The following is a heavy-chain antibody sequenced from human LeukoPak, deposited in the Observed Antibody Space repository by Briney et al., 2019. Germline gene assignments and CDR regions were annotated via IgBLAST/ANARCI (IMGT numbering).Heavy chain of an antibody. CDR3: ATRTLYGGNGYFDY. V-gene: IGHV1-18*01. D-gene: IGHD4-23*01. Sequence: ASVKVSCKASGYTFTSYGISWVRQAPGQGLEWMGWINAYNGNTNYAQKLQGRVTMTTDTSTSTAYMELRSLRSDDTAVYYCATRTLYGGNGYFDYWGQGTLVTVSS. J-gene: IGHJ4*02. CDR2: INAYNGNT. CDR1: GYTFTSYG.